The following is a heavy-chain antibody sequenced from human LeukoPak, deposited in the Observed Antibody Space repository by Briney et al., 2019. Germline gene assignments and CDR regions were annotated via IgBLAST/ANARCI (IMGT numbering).Heavy chain of an antibody. D-gene: IGHD1-20*01. CDR3: ARENNWNYGNDAFDI. V-gene: IGHV3-21*01. CDR1: GFTIRSYS. J-gene: IGHJ3*02. Sequence: PGGSLRLSCAASGFTIRSYSMNWVRQAPGKGLEWVSSISSSSSYIYYADSVKGRFTISRDNAKNSLYLQMSSLRAEDTAVYYCARENNWNYGNDAFDIWGQGTMVTVSS. CDR2: ISSSSSYI.